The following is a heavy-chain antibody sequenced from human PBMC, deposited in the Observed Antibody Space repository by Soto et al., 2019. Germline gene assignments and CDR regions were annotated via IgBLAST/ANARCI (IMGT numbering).Heavy chain of an antibody. D-gene: IGHD7-27*01. J-gene: IGHJ4*02. CDR3: GLEPTGTGGFDY. V-gene: IGHV1-2*02. CDR2: IDLDSGNT. Sequence: ASVKVSCKASGHTFAGHHMHWVRQAPVQGLEWMGYIDLDSGNTRYAQKFQGRVTTTRDTSITTAYMELSGLRTDDTAVYYCGLEPTGTGGFDYWGQGTLVTVSS. CDR1: GHTFAGHH.